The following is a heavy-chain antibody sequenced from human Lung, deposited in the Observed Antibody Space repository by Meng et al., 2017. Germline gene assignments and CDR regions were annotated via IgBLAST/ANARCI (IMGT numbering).Heavy chain of an antibody. CDR2: IKSNSDGGTT. Sequence: EVQVVESGGGLVKPGGSLLLCCVASGFSFTDAWMSWVRQAPGKGLEWVGRIKSNSDGGTTDYAAPVKGRFTISRDDSKNTLYLQMNSLITEDTAVYFCATGAAAADHWGQGTLVTVSS. CDR3: ATGAAAADH. CDR1: GFSFTDAW. J-gene: IGHJ4*02. V-gene: IGHV3-15*01. D-gene: IGHD6-13*01.